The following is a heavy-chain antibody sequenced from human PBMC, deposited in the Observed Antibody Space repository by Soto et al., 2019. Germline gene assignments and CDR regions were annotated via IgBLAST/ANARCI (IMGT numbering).Heavy chain of an antibody. CDR2: INPNSGGT. J-gene: IGHJ4*02. D-gene: IGHD3-22*01. CDR3: ARGLDYYDSSGYFTTYYFDF. V-gene: IGHV1-2*02. CDR1: GYTFTGYY. Sequence: ASVKVSCKASGYTFTGYYMHCVRQAPGQGLEWMGWINPNSGGTNYEQKFQGRVTMTRDTSISTAYMELSRLRSDDTAVYYCARGLDYYDSSGYFTTYYFDFWGQGALVTVSS.